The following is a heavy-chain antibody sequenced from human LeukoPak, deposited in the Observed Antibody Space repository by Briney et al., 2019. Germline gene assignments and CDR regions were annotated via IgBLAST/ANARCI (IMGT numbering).Heavy chain of an antibody. D-gene: IGHD4-11*01. CDR3: ARSPADYSNYYFDY. J-gene: IGHJ4*02. CDR2: IWYDGSNK. V-gene: IGHV3-33*01. CDR1: GFTFSSYG. Sequence: PGGSLRLSCAASGFTFSSYGMHWVRQAPGKGLEWVAVIWYDGSNKYYADSVKGRFTISRDNSKNTLYLQMNSLGAEDTAVYYCARSPADYSNYYFDYWGQGTLVTVSS.